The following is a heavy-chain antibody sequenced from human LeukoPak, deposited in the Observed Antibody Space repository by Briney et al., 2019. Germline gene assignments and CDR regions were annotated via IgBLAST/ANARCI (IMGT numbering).Heavy chain of an antibody. Sequence: GASVKVSCKASGYTFTSYDINWVRQATGQGLEWMGWMNPNSGNTGYAQKFQGRVTMTRNTSISTAYMELSSLRSEDTAVYYCASGGYSYGYFYYGMDVWGQGTTVTVSS. CDR3: ASGGYSYGYFYYGMDV. J-gene: IGHJ6*02. D-gene: IGHD5-18*01. V-gene: IGHV1-8*01. CDR1: GYTFTSYD. CDR2: MNPNSGNT.